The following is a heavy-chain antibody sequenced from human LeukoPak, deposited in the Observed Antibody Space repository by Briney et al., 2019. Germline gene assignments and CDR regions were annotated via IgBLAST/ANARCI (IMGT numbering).Heavy chain of an antibody. V-gene: IGHV3-48*03. Sequence: PGGSLRLSCAASGFTFSSYEMNWVRQAPGKWLEWVPYISSSGSTIYYADSVKGRFTISRDNAKNSLYLQMNSLRAEDTAVYYCARDTRYSECLFDYWGQGTLVTVSS. J-gene: IGHJ4*02. CDR2: ISSSGSTI. CDR1: GFTFSSYE. CDR3: ARDTRYSECLFDY. D-gene: IGHD1-26*01.